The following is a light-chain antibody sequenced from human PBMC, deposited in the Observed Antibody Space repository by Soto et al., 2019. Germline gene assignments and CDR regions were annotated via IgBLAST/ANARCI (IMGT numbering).Light chain of an antibody. V-gene: IGLV1-47*01. CDR3: VTWDDNLSCVL. Sequence: QSVLNQPPSASGTPGQRVTISCSGSSSNFASNSVYWYQQVPGTAPKLLIYKSNQRPSGVADRFSGSKSGTSASLAISGLRSEDEADYYCVTWDDNLSCVLFGGGTQLTVL. CDR1: SSNFASNS. J-gene: IGLJ2*01. CDR2: KSN.